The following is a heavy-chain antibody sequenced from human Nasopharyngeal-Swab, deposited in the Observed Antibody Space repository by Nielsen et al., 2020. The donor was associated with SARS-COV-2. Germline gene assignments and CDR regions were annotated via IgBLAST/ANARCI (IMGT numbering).Heavy chain of an antibody. CDR2: MNPNSGNT. D-gene: IGHD2-2*02. CDR3: ARGRGYCSSTSCYTAEGYYYGMDV. CDR1: GYTFTSYD. Sequence: ASVKVSCKASGYTFTSYDINWVRQATGQGLEWMGWMNPNSGNTGYAQKFQGRVTMTRNTSISTAYMELSSLRSEDTAVYYCARGRGYCSSTSCYTAEGYYYGMDVWGQGTTVTVSS. J-gene: IGHJ6*02. V-gene: IGHV1-8*01.